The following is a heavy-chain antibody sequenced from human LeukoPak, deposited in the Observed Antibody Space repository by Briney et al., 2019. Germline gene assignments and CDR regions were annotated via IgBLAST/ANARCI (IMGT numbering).Heavy chain of an antibody. CDR3: ARAPGGFSGYDSPDYYYGMDV. J-gene: IGHJ6*02. CDR2: IYPVDSDT. V-gene: IGHV5-51*01. Sequence: GESLKISCKGSGYNFTNYWIGWVRQMPGKGLEWMGIIYPVDSDTRYSPSFQGQVTISADKSISTAYLQWSSLKASDTAMYYCARAPGGFSGYDSPDYYYGMDVWGQGTTVTVSS. D-gene: IGHD5-12*01. CDR1: GYNFTNYW.